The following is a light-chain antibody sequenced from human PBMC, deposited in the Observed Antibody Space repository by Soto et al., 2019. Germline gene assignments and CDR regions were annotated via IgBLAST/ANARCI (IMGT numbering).Light chain of an antibody. Sequence: QSVLTQPPSVSGAPGRRVTISCTGSSSNIGAGYDVHWYQQLPGRAPKLLIHGNNNRPSGVPDRFSGSKSGTSASLVITGLQAEDEADYYCSSYAGSSNVFGTGTKLTVL. CDR2: GNN. CDR1: SSNIGAGYD. V-gene: IGLV1-40*01. CDR3: SSYAGSSNV. J-gene: IGLJ1*01.